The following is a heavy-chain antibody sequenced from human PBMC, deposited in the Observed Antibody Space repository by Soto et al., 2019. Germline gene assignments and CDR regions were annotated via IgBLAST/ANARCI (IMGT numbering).Heavy chain of an antibody. Sequence: PGGSLRLSCAASGFTFSDYYMSWIRQAPGKGLEWVSYISSSGSTIYYADSVKGRFTISRDNAKNSLYLQMNSLRAEDTAVYYCARDRIAYYDFWSGYYASTRLYYYYYGMDVWGQGTTVTVSS. J-gene: IGHJ6*02. V-gene: IGHV3-11*01. CDR2: ISSSGSTI. CDR3: ARDRIAYYDFWSGYYASTRLYYYYYGMDV. CDR1: GFTFSDYY. D-gene: IGHD3-3*01.